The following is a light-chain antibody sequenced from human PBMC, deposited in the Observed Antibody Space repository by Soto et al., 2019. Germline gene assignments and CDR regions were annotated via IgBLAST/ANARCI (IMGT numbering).Light chain of an antibody. Sequence: DIQMTQSPSSLSASVGDRVIITCRASRDIVTSLNWYQQHPGKGPKILIYAASTLQRGVPSRFSGSGSGTDFNLTSSSLQPEDYATSYCQQSYSSRTFGQGTTVEIK. J-gene: IGKJ1*01. CDR3: QQSYSSRT. V-gene: IGKV1-39*01. CDR2: AAS. CDR1: RDIVTS.